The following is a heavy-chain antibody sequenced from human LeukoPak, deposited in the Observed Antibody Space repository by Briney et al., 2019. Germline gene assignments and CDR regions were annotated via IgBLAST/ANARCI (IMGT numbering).Heavy chain of an antibody. CDR3: AKDLQSGPPVG. J-gene: IGHJ4*02. Sequence: SETLSLTRTVSGGSISSYYWSWIRQPPRKGLEWIGYIYYSGSTSYNPSLKSRVTISVDTSKNRLSLRLSSVTAADTAGYYCAKDLQSGPPVGWGQGTLVTVSS. CDR2: IYYSGST. V-gene: IGHV4-59*01. D-gene: IGHD3-16*01. CDR1: GGSISSYY.